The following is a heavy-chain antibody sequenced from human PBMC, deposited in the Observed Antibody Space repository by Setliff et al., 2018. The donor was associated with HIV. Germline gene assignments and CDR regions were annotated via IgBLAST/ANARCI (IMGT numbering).Heavy chain of an antibody. V-gene: IGHV4-38-2*01. D-gene: IGHD3-16*01. Sequence: PSEPPSLTCAVSGYSISRVYSWGWIRQPPGKGLEWIGRIYHKGSTYYNPSLGSRVTISVDTSQNQFSLRLSSVTATDTAVYYCVRQEQLWPQEGPSDIWGQGTMVTVSS. CDR3: VRQEQLWPQEGPSDI. J-gene: IGHJ3*02. CDR1: GYSISRVYS. CDR2: IYHKGST.